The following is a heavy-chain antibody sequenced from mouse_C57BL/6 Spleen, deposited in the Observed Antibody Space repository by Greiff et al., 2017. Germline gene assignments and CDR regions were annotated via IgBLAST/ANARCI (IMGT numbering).Heavy chain of an antibody. J-gene: IGHJ4*01. CDR2: IDPSDSYT. CDR3: ARLGVYGYDGGYAMDY. Sequence: QVQLQQSGAELVMPGASVKLSCKASGYTFTSYWMHWVKQRPGQGLEWIGAIDPSDSYTNYNQKFKGKSTLTVDKSSSTAYMQLSSLTSEDSAVYYWARLGVYGYDGGYAMDYWGQGTSVTVSS. D-gene: IGHD2-2*01. V-gene: IGHV1-69*01. CDR1: GYTFTSYW.